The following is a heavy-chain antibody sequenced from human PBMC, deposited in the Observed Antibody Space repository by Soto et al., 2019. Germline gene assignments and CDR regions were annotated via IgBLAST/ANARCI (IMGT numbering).Heavy chain of an antibody. J-gene: IGHJ3*02. V-gene: IGHV3-30*03. CDR1: GFTFSSYG. D-gene: IGHD3-10*01. CDR2: ISYDGINT. Sequence: PGASLRLSCAASGFTFSSYGMHWGRQAPGKGLEWVAVISYDGINTYYADSVKGRFTISRDNSKNTLDLQMNSLRAEHTAVYYCRRLRGVMTHDAFDIWGQGTMVTVS. CDR3: RRLRGVMTHDAFDI.